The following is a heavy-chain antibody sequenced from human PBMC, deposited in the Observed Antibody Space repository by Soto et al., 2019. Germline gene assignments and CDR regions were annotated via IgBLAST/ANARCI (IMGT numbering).Heavy chain of an antibody. CDR3: AKPQLCYDAFDI. D-gene: IGHD1-1*01. CDR2: ISTSGGST. V-gene: IGHV3-23*01. CDR1: GFTFSSYA. Sequence: GGSLRLSCAASGFTFSSYAMSWVRQAPGKGLEWVSAISTSGGSTDYADSVKGRFTISRDNSKNTLYLQMNTLRAEDTAVYYCAKPQLCYDAFDIWGQGTMVTVSS. J-gene: IGHJ3*02.